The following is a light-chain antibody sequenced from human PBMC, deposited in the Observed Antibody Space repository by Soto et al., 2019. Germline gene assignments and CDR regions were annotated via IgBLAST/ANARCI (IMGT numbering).Light chain of an antibody. CDR2: AAS. J-gene: IGKJ5*01. V-gene: IGKV3-15*01. CDR1: QSVSSN. Sequence: EIVMTQSPATLSVSPGGRATLSCRASQSVSSNLAWYQQKPGQAPRLLIYAASTRATGFPARFSGSGSGTEFTLTISSLQSEDFAVYYCQEYNTWPYTFGQGTRLEIK. CDR3: QEYNTWPYT.